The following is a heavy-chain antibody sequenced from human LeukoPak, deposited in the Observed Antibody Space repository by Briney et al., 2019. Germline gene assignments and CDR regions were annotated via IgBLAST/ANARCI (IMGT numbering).Heavy chain of an antibody. V-gene: IGHV3-66*01. CDR2: IYPEGGT. CDR3: VRGLRPSVGMDV. Sequence: GGSLRLSCGVSGFPISINYMKWAPRAPGKGLEWVSIIYPEGGTYYASSVRNRFTISRDTFKNTLFLQMNSLSAGDTAHYYCVRGLRPSVGMDVWGQGTTLIVSS. J-gene: IGHJ6*02. D-gene: IGHD3-16*01. CDR1: GFPISINY.